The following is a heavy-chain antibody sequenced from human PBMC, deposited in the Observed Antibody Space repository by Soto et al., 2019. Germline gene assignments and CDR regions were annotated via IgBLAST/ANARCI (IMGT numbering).Heavy chain of an antibody. CDR2: ISYDGSNK. CDR3: AKEGIDDFWSGYYYYYYYYYMDV. D-gene: IGHD3-3*01. V-gene: IGHV3-30*18. CDR1: GFTFSSYG. J-gene: IGHJ6*03. Sequence: QVQLVESGGGVVQPGRSLRLSCAASGFTFSSYGMHWVRQAPGKGLEWVAVISYDGSNKYYADSVKGRFTISRDNSKNTLNMQINSLRAEDTAVYYCAKEGIDDFWSGYYYYYYYYYMDVWGKGTTVTVSS.